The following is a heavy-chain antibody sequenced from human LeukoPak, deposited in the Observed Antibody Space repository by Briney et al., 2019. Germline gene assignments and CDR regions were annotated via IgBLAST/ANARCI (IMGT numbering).Heavy chain of an antibody. Sequence: SETLSLTCTVSGGSISNSYYWGWIRQPPGKGLEWIGSIYYSGSTDYTPSLKGRVTIFVDTSKNQFSLKLSSVTAADTAVYFCARLRYNWILPGPDAFDIWGQGTKVTVSS. CDR3: ARLRYNWILPGPDAFDI. V-gene: IGHV4-39*01. CDR2: IYYSGST. CDR1: GGSISNSYY. J-gene: IGHJ3*02. D-gene: IGHD1-1*01.